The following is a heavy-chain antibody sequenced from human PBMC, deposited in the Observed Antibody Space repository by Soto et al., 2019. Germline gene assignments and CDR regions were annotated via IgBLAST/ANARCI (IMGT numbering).Heavy chain of an antibody. J-gene: IGHJ6*02. CDR2: ICYDGSNK. CDR3: ARGPGRGGTRAGYYYYGMDV. D-gene: IGHD3-10*01. V-gene: IGHV3-33*08. Sequence: PWGSLRLSCAASGLPFVDYAMHRVRQAPGKGLEWVAVICYDGSNKYYADSVKGRFTISRDNSKNTLYLQMNSLRAEDTAVYYCARGPGRGGTRAGYYYYGMDVWGQGTTVTVSS. CDR1: GLPFVDYA.